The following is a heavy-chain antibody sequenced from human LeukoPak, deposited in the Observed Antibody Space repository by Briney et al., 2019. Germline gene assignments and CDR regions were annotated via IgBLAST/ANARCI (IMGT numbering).Heavy chain of an antibody. CDR3: ARGYDSSAYYPFNY. V-gene: IGHV4-31*03. Sequence: SETLSLTCTVSGGSISSDSYYWSWIRQHPGKGLEWIGCIYYSGSTYYNPSLKSRITLSVDTSNNRFSLKLSSVTAADTAVYYCARGYDSSAYYPFNYWGQGTLVTVSS. D-gene: IGHD3-22*01. CDR1: GGSISSDSYY. J-gene: IGHJ4*02. CDR2: IYYSGST.